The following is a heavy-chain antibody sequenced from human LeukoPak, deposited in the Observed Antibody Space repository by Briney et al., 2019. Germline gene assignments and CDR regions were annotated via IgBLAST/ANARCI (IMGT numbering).Heavy chain of an antibody. Sequence: ASVKVSCKASGYTFTGYYMHWVRQAPGQGLEWMGWINPNSGGTNYAQKFQGRVTMTRDTSISTAYMELSRLRSDDTAVYYRARDHQLRFLEWLFDYWGQGTLVTVSS. CDR1: GYTFTGYY. J-gene: IGHJ4*02. CDR2: INPNSGGT. CDR3: ARDHQLRFLEWLFDY. V-gene: IGHV1-2*02. D-gene: IGHD3-3*01.